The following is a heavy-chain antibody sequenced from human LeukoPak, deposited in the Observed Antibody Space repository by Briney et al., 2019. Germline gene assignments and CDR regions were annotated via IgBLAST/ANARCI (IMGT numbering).Heavy chain of an antibody. D-gene: IGHD3-3*01. Sequence: PGGSLRLSCAASGFTVSSNYMSWVRQAPGKGLGWVSVIYSGGSTYYADSVKGRFTISRDNSKNALYLQMNSLRAEDTAVYYCARSRTIFGVVRWYFDYWGQGTLVTVSS. CDR2: IYSGGST. V-gene: IGHV3-66*02. J-gene: IGHJ4*02. CDR1: GFTVSSNY. CDR3: ARSRTIFGVVRWYFDY.